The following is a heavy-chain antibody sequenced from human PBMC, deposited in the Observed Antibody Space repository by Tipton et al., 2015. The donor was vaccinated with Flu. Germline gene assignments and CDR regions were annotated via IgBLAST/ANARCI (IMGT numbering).Heavy chain of an antibody. V-gene: IGHV1-18*01. J-gene: IGHJ6*02. D-gene: IGHD3-10*01. CDR3: ARDRIQETVIISPYHHYAVDV. CDR1: GYTFNTYG. CDR2: ISAYTGNT. Sequence: LVQSGPEVKKPGASMKVSCKASGYTFNTYGVSWVRQAPGQGLEWMRWISAYTGNTNYAQRLQGRVTLTTDTSTSTAYMELRSLRSDDTAVYYCARDRIQETVIISPYHHYAVDVWGQGTTVIVSS.